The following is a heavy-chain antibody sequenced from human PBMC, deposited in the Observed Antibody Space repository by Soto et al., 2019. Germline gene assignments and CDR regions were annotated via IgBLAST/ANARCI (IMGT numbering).Heavy chain of an antibody. J-gene: IGHJ6*02. D-gene: IGHD3-3*01. V-gene: IGHV1-18*04. CDR1: GYTFTSYG. Sequence: QVQLVQSGAEVKKPGASVKVSCKASGYTFTSYGISWVRQAPGQGLEWMGWISAYNGKTNYAQKLQGRVTMTTDTSTSTAYMEPTSVRSDDTAVYCCARGINFREYDFRSGPLYYYSGMDVWGPATTVTASS. CDR2: ISAYNGKT. CDR3: ARGINFREYDFRSGPLYYYSGMDV.